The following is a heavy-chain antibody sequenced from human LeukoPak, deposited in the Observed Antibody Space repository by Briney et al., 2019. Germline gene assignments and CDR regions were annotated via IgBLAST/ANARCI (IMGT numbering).Heavy chain of an antibody. CDR3: ARGGGYCSSTSCYAFDY. CDR2: INHSGST. V-gene: IGHV4-34*01. Sequence: SETLSLTCAVYGGSFSGYYWSWIRQPPGKGLEWIGEINHSGSTNYNPSLKSRVTISVDTSKNQFSLKLSSVTAADTAVYYCARGGGYCSSTSCYAFDYWGQGTLVTVSS. CDR1: GGSFSGYY. D-gene: IGHD2-2*01. J-gene: IGHJ4*02.